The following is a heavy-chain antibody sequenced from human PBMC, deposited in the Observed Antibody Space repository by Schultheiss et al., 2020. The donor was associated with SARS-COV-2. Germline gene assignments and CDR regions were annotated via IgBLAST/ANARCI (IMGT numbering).Heavy chain of an antibody. V-gene: IGHV3-74*01. CDR3: AGMIRGVNDRGTY. CDR1: GFTFSSHW. CDR2: INSDGSST. J-gene: IGHJ4*02. D-gene: IGHD3-10*01. Sequence: GGSLRLSCVASGFTFSSHWMHWVRQAPGKGLVWVSRINSDGSSTSYADSVKGRFTISRDNAENTLYLQMNSLRAEDTAVYYCAGMIRGVNDRGTYWGQGTLVTVAS.